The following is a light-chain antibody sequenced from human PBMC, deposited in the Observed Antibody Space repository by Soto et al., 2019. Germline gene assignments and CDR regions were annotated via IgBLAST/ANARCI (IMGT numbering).Light chain of an antibody. CDR1: SSNIGNNY. Sequence: QSVLTQPPSVSAAPGQKVTISCSGSSSNIGNNYVSWYQQLPGTAPKLLIYDNNKRPSGIPDRFSGSKSGTSATLGITGLQTGDEADYYCGTWDSSLSAVVCGGGTTLTVL. V-gene: IGLV1-51*01. CDR2: DNN. CDR3: GTWDSSLSAVV. J-gene: IGLJ2*01.